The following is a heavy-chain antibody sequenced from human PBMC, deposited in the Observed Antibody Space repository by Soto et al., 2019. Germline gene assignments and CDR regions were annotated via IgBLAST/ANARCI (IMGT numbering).Heavy chain of an antibody. V-gene: IGHV3-30*03. J-gene: IGHJ4*02. CDR3: VSDRGYGHASVPYS. CDR1: GFTFTSYG. Sequence: QAHLVESGGGVVQPGRSLRLSCAASGFTFTSYGMHWVRQAPGTRLEWVAVISYDGGLQHYADSVKGRFTISRDNSKNMVLLQMNVLRAEDTAVNYCVSDRGYGHASVPYSWGQGTLVSVSS. CDR2: ISYDGGLQ. D-gene: IGHD5-18*01.